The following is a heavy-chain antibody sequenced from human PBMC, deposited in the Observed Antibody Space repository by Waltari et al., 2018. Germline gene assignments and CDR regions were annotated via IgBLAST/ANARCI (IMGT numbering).Heavy chain of an antibody. CDR3: AKQYTSSSRFDP. Sequence: DVLLVESGGGLVQPGWSLRLSCTASGFTFSSYAMTWVRQAPGGGLEWVSSISAGGVNTYYGDSVKGRFTIVRDNSKNTLYLQMNSLSAEDTAFYYCAKQYTSSSRFDPWGQGTLVTVSS. CDR1: GFTFSSYA. J-gene: IGHJ5*02. V-gene: IGHV3-23*02. CDR2: ISAGGVNT. D-gene: IGHD6-6*01.